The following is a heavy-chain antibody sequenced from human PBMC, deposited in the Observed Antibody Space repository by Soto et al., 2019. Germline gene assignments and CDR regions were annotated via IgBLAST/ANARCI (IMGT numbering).Heavy chain of an antibody. J-gene: IGHJ6*02. CDR2: ISSSSSYI. Sequence: EVQLVESGGGLVKPGGSLRLSCAASGFTFSSYSMNWVRQAPGKGLEWVSSISSSSSYIYYADSVKGRFTISRDNAKNSLYLQMNSLRAEDTAVYYCARDLRLSIYYGMDVWGQGTTVTVSS. CDR3: ARDLRLSIYYGMDV. V-gene: IGHV3-21*01. CDR1: GFTFSSYS.